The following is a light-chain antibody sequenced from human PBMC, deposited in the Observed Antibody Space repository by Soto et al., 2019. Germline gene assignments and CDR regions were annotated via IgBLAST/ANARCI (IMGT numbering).Light chain of an antibody. CDR3: QLSQQRSNWPPVT. CDR1: QRVSSS. V-gene: IGKV3-11*01. Sequence: DSLLTQSPATLSLSPGERVTLSCRATQRVSSSVAWYQQKSGQAPRLLIYDASVRATGIPARFSGSGSGTDFTLTISSLEPEDFAVYYCQLSQQRSNWPPVTFGQGTRLDMK. J-gene: IGKJ5*01. CDR2: DAS.